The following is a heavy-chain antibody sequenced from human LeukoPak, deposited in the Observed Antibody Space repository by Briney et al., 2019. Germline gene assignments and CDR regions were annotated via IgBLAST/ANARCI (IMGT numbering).Heavy chain of an antibody. J-gene: IGHJ4*02. V-gene: IGHV4-34*09. CDR2: INHSGST. Sequence: SETMSLTCAVYGGSFSGYYWSWIRQPPGKGLEWIGEINHSGSTNYNPSLKSRVTISVDTSKNQFSLKLSSVTAADTAVYYCARVFYSNYARDYWGQGTLVTVSS. CDR3: ARVFYSNYARDY. D-gene: IGHD4-11*01. CDR1: GGSFSGYY.